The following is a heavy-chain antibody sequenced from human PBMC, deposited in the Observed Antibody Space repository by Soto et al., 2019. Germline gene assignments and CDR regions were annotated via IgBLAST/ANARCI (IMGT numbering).Heavy chain of an antibody. CDR3: ARDVYDFWSGYYYVLVRGGLNPPDY. D-gene: IGHD3-3*01. Sequence: ASVKVSCKASGYTFTSYGISWVRQAPGQGLEWMGWISAYNGNTNYAQKLQGRVTMTTDTSTSTAYMELRSLRSDDTAVYYCARDVYDFWSGYYYVLVRGGLNPPDYWGQGTLVTVSS. CDR2: ISAYNGNT. CDR1: GYTFTSYG. V-gene: IGHV1-18*01. J-gene: IGHJ4*02.